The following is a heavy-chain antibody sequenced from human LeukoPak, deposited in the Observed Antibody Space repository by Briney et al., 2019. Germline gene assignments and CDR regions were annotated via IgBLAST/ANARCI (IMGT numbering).Heavy chain of an antibody. Sequence: GGSLRLSCAASGFTFSSYSMDWVRQAPRKGLEWVSSISSSSSYIYYADSVKGRFTISRDNAKNSLYLQMNSLRAEDTAVYYCARAITMVRGVIIISYYGMDVWGQGTTVTVSS. D-gene: IGHD3-10*01. V-gene: IGHV3-21*01. CDR2: ISSSSSYI. CDR1: GFTFSSYS. CDR3: ARAITMVRGVIIISYYGMDV. J-gene: IGHJ6*02.